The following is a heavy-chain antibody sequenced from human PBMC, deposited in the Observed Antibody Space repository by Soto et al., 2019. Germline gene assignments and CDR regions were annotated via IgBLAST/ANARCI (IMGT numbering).Heavy chain of an antibody. CDR2: IYYSGST. J-gene: IGHJ6*02. V-gene: IGHV4-31*02. Sequence: SETLSLTCTVSGGPIGSGGYYWSWIRQHPGKGLEWIGWIYYSGSTYYNPSLESRVTMSVDTSKNQFSLKLSSMTAADTAVYYCAREGYGSGTYYYYGLDVWGQGTTVTVSS. CDR3: AREGYGSGTYYYYGLDV. CDR1: GGPIGSGGYY. D-gene: IGHD3-10*01.